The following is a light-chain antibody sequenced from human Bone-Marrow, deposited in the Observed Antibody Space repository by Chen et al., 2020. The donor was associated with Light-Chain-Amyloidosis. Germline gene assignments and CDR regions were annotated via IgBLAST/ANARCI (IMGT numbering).Light chain of an antibody. Sequence: SYELTQPPSVSVSPGQTARIPSSGDDLPTKYAYWYQQKPGQAPVLVIHRDTERPSGISERFSGSSAGTTATLTISGVQEEDEADYHCQAADSSGTYEVIFGGGTKLTVL. CDR2: RDT. V-gene: IGLV3-25*03. CDR3: QAADSSGTYEVI. CDR1: DLPTKY. J-gene: IGLJ2*01.